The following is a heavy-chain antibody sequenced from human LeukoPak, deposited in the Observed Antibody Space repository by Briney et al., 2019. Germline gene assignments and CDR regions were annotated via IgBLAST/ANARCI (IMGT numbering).Heavy chain of an antibody. CDR1: GFTFSSYG. Sequence: GGSLRLSCAASGFTFSSYGMHWVRQAPGKGLEWVAIVSYAGSNKYYADSVKGRFTISRDNSKNTLYLQMNSLRAEDTAVYYCARGYGDYPTHYYGMDVWGQGTTVTVSS. D-gene: IGHD4-17*01. CDR3: ARGYGDYPTHYYGMDV. V-gene: IGHV3-30*03. J-gene: IGHJ6*02. CDR2: VSYAGSNK.